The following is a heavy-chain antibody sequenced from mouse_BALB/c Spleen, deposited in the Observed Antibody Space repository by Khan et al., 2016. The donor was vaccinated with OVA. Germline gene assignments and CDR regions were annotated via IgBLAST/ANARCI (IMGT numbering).Heavy chain of an antibody. Sequence: QVQLKETGAELARPGASVKLSFKASGYIFTDYYINWVKQRTGQGLEWIGEISPGSGDTYYNEKFKGKATLTADKSSSTAYMQLSSLTSEDSAVYFCARRNYFGYTFAYWGQGTLVTVSA. J-gene: IGHJ3*01. D-gene: IGHD1-2*01. CDR1: GYIFTDYY. CDR3: ARRNYFGYTFAY. CDR2: ISPGSGDT. V-gene: IGHV1-77*01.